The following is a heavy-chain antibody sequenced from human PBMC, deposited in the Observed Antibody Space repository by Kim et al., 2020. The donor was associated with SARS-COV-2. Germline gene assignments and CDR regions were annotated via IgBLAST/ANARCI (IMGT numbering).Heavy chain of an antibody. Sequence: SETLSLTCAVSGGSISSSNWWSWVRQPPGKWLEWIGEIYHSGSTNYNPSLKSRVTISVDKSKNQFSLKLSSVTAADTAVYYCARDRRKWLRIVYYYYYGMDVWGQGTTVTVSS. CDR2: IYHSGST. D-gene: IGHD5-12*01. V-gene: IGHV4-4*02. J-gene: IGHJ6*02. CDR1: GGSISSSNW. CDR3: ARDRRKWLRIVYYYYYGMDV.